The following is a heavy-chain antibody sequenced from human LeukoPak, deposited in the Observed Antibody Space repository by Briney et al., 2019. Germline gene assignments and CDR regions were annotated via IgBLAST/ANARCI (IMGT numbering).Heavy chain of an antibody. CDR3: ARHGTPAAAGSVFDI. CDR2: IYPSDSHN. Sequence: GESLKISCKGSGYRFSDYWIGWVRQMPGKGLEWMGVIYPSDSHNKYSPSFQGQVTISADKSINPAHLQWSSLKASDTAMYYCARHGTPAAAGSVFDIWGQGTMVTVSS. CDR1: GYRFSDYW. D-gene: IGHD6-13*01. V-gene: IGHV5-51*01. J-gene: IGHJ3*02.